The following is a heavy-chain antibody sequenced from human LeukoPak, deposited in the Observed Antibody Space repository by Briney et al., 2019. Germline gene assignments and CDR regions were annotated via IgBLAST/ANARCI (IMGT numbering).Heavy chain of an antibody. CDR2: ITGGGGVT. Sequence: GGSLRLSCAASGFTFSTYAMTWVRQAPGKGLEWVSTITGGGGVTYYADSVKGRFTISRDDSKNTLYLHMNSLRVEDTAVFYCAKPHRAVTIYSDAFDIWGQGKVVTVSS. CDR1: GFTFSTYA. D-gene: IGHD4-17*01. CDR3: AKPHRAVTIYSDAFDI. V-gene: IGHV3-23*01. J-gene: IGHJ3*02.